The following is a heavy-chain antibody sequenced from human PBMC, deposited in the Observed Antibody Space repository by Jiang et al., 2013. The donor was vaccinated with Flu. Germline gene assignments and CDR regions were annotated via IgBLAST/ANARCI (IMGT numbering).Heavy chain of an antibody. D-gene: IGHD3-22*01. CDR3: AREYYYDSSGYAGGYYYYYGM. CDR2: ISYDGSNK. Sequence: VQLLESGGGVVQPGRSLRLSCAASGFTFSSYAMHWVRQAPGKGLEWVAVISYDGSNKYYADSVKGRFTISRDNSKNTLYLQMNSLRAEDTAVYYCAREYYYDSSGYAGGYYYYYGM. CDR1: GFTFSSYA. J-gene: IGHJ6*01. V-gene: IGHV3-30*01.